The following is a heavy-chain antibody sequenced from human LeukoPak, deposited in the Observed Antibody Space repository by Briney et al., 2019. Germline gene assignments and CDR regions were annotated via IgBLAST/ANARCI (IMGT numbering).Heavy chain of an antibody. V-gene: IGHV4-34*01. CDR1: GDSFSGYY. J-gene: IGHJ6*03. D-gene: IGHD6-6*01. CDR3: ARDFSSSSTVYYYYYMDV. Sequence: SETLSLTCAVYGDSFSGYYWSWLRQPPGKGLEWIGEIKHTGSTNYNPSLKSRVTISVDTSKNQFSLKLKYVTAADTAIYYCARDFSSSSTVYYYYYMDVWGKGTTVTVSS. CDR2: IKHTGST.